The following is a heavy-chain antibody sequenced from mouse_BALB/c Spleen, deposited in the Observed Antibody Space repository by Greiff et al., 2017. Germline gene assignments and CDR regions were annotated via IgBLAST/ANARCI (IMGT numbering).Heavy chain of an antibody. CDR1: GFNIKDTY. CDR2: IDPANGNT. D-gene: IGHD2-12*01. CDR3: ATYYSYAMDY. J-gene: IGHJ4*01. Sequence: VQLKESGAELVKPGASVKLSCTASGFNIKDTYMHWVKQRPEQGLEWIGRIDPANGNTKYDPKFQGKATITADTSSNTAYLQLSSLTSEDTAVYYCATYYSYAMDYWGQGTSVTVSS. V-gene: IGHV14-3*02.